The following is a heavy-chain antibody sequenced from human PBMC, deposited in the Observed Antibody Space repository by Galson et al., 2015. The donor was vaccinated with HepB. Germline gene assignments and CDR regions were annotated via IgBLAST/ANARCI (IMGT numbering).Heavy chain of an antibody. CDR2: ISYDGNNK. Sequence: SLRLSCAASRFIFSRFGTHWVRHAPGKGLEWVALISYDGNNKYYADSVKGRFTISRDNSKNTLYLQMNSLRAEDTAVYYCAKDLSYYYDSGSYSPLDYGGQGTLVTVSS. CDR1: RFIFSRFG. J-gene: IGHJ4*02. D-gene: IGHD3-10*01. CDR3: AKDLSYYYDSGSYSPLDY. V-gene: IGHV3-30*18.